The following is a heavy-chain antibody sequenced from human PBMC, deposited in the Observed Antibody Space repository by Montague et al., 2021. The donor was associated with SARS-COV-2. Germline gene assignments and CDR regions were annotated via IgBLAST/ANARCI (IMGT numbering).Heavy chain of an antibody. Sequence: SETLSLTCTVSGDSIRSSSYYWGWIRQPPGKGLECIGSIYYSGSTYYNPSLKSRVTISVDTSKNNFSLKLSSVTAADTAVYYCARTTWLRGYFDLWGRGTLVTVSS. CDR2: IYYSGST. V-gene: IGHV4-39*07. CDR3: ARTTWLRGYFDL. CDR1: GDSIRSSSYY. J-gene: IGHJ2*01. D-gene: IGHD5-12*01.